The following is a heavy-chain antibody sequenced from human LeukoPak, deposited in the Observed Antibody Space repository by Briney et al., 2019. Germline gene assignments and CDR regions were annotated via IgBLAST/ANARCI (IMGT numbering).Heavy chain of an antibody. J-gene: IGHJ6*04. D-gene: IGHD2-2*01. CDR3: ARGSSVVPAVPPLYGMDV. CDR1: GGSFSGYY. V-gene: IGHV4-34*01. Sequence: PSETLSLTCAVYGGSFSGYYWSWIRQPAGKGLEWIGEINHSGSTNYNPSLKSRVTISVDTSKNQFSLKLSSVTAADTAVYYCARGSSVVPAVPPLYGMDVWGKGTTVTVSS. CDR2: INHSGST.